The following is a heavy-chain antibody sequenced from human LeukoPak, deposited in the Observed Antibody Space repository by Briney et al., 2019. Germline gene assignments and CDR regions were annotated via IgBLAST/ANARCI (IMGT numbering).Heavy chain of an antibody. CDR2: INPNSGGT. D-gene: IGHD6-6*01. J-gene: IGHJ4*02. CDR1: GYNFTGYY. V-gene: IGHV1-2*02. CDR3: ARDPGIAARLAYYFDY. Sequence: GASVKVSCKASGYNFTGYYIHWVRQAPGQGLELKGWINPNSGGTNYAQKFQGRVTMTRDTSISTAYMELSRLRSDDTAVYYCARDPGIAARLAYYFDYWGQGTLVTVSS.